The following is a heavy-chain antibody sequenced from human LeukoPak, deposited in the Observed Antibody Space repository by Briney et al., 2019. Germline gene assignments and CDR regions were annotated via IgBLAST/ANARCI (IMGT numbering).Heavy chain of an antibody. CDR2: IGIAGDT. CDR1: VFPFSSYD. D-gene: IGHD6-13*01. V-gene: IGHV3-13*01. CDR3: ARGDPTYTSSPMDV. J-gene: IGHJ6*02. Sequence: PGGSLRLSCAASVFPFSSYDIPWVRQPTGKGLEWVSGIGIAGDTYYADSVKGRFTISRENAKNCSYLQMNSLRAGDTAVYYCARGDPTYTSSPMDVWGQGTTVTVSS.